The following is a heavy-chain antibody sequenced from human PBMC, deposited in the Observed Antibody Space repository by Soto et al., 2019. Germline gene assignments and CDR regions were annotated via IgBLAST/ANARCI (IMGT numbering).Heavy chain of an antibody. CDR2: IYYSGST. CDR3: ARHYDILTGYYIPYYFDY. J-gene: IGHJ4*02. D-gene: IGHD3-9*01. V-gene: IGHV4-59*08. CDR1: GGSISSYY. Sequence: ASETLSLTCTVSGGSISSYYWSWIRQPPGKGLEWIGYIYYSGSTNYNPSLKSRVTISVDTSKNQFSLKLSSVTAADTAVYYCARHYDILTGYYIPYYFDYWGQGTLVTVSS.